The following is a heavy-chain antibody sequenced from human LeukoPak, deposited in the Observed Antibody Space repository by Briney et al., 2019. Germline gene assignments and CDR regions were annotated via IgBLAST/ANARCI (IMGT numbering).Heavy chain of an antibody. CDR2: IRYDGSNE. D-gene: IGHD2-2*01. V-gene: IGHV3-30*02. CDR1: GFTFSSYG. Sequence: PPGGPLRLSCAASGFTFSSYGMHWVRQAPGKGLEWVSFIRYDGSNEYYADSVRGRFTISRDNSKNTLYLQMNSLRAEDTAVYYCARDPLGYCSSTSCSEDGVPNDYWGQGTLVTVSS. J-gene: IGHJ4*02. CDR3: ARDPLGYCSSTSCSEDGVPNDY.